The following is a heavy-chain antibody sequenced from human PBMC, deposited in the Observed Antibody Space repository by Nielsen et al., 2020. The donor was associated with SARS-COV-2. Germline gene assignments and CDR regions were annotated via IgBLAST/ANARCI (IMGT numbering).Heavy chain of an antibody. CDR3: ARVYYSNYADNWFDP. D-gene: IGHD4-11*01. J-gene: IGHJ5*02. Sequence: GESLKISCAASGFTFSSYAMSWVRQAPGKGLEWVSAISGSGGSTYYADSVKGRFTISRDNSKNTLYLQMNSLRAEDTAVYYCARVYYSNYADNWFDPWGQGTLVTVSS. CDR2: ISGSGGST. V-gene: IGHV3-23*01. CDR1: GFTFSSYA.